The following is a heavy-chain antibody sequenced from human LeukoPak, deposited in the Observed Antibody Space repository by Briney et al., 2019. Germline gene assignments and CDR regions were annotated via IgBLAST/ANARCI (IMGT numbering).Heavy chain of an antibody. Sequence: ASVKVPCKASGYTFTSYGISWVRQAPGQGLEWMGWISAYNGNTNYAQKLQGRVTMTTDTSTSTAYMELRSLRSDDTAVYYCARDLMYGATILGGSGVPDYWGQGTLVTVSS. CDR1: GYTFTSYG. V-gene: IGHV1-18*01. CDR2: ISAYNGNT. J-gene: IGHJ4*02. D-gene: IGHD1-26*01. CDR3: ARDLMYGATILGGSGVPDY.